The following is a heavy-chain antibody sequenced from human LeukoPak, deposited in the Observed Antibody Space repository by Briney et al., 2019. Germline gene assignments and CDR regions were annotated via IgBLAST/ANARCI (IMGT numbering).Heavy chain of an antibody. CDR2: INHSGST. J-gene: IGHJ4*02. CDR1: GGSFSGYY. V-gene: IGHV4-34*01. D-gene: IGHD6-6*01. Sequence: SETLSLTCAVYGGSFSGYYWSWIRQPPGKGLEWIGEINHSGSTNYNPSLKSRVTISVDTSKNQFSLKLSSVTAADTAVYYCARGNRPDYWGQGTLVTVSS. CDR3: ARGNRPDY.